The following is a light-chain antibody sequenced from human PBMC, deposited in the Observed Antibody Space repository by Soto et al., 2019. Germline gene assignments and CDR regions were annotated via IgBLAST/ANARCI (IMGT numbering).Light chain of an antibody. Sequence: QSALTQPPSASGSPGHSVTISCTGTSSDVGAYNYVSWYQQHAGKAPKLVIYEVTKRPSGVPDRFSGSKSANTASLTVSGLQAEDEDDYYCSSFASSNTGVFGGGTKLTVL. CDR3: SSFASSNTGV. CDR1: SSDVGAYNY. J-gene: IGLJ3*02. V-gene: IGLV2-8*01. CDR2: EVT.